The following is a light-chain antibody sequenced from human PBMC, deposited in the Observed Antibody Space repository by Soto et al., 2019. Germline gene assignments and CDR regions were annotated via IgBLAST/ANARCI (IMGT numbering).Light chain of an antibody. V-gene: IGKV3-15*01. Sequence: EVVMTQSPATLSVSPGDRATLSCRASRGIGSTLAWYQQKPGQPPRLLIYDTSTRATGVPARFIGSASGTDFPPTITRLQYEDFADYCYQHYVNWPLTFGGGTRVENK. J-gene: IGKJ4*01. CDR1: RGIGST. CDR3: QHYVNWPLT. CDR2: DTS.